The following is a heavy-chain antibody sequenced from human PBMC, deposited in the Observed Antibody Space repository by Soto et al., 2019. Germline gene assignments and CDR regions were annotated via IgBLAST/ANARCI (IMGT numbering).Heavy chain of an antibody. D-gene: IGHD4-17*01. Sequence: SETLSLTCTVSGGSISSGGYYWSWIRQHPGKGLEWIGYIYYSGSTYYNPSLKSRVTISVDTSKNQFSLRLTSVTAADTAVYYCVTDTPYSDLDTWGQQNVLTISS. V-gene: IGHV4-31*08. CDR3: VTDTPYSDLDT. CDR2: IYYSGST. CDR1: GGSISSGGYY. J-gene: IGHJ4*02.